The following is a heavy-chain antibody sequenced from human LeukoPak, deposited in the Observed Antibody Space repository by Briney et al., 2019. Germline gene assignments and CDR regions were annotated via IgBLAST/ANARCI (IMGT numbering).Heavy chain of an antibody. D-gene: IGHD3-10*01. J-gene: IGHJ5*02. CDR3: ARGPRFGELLWHWFDP. V-gene: IGHV4-39*07. Sequence: PSETLSLTCTVSGGSISSSSYYWGWIRQPPGKGLEWIGSIYYSWSTYYNPSLKSGVTTSVDTSKNQFSLKLSSVTAADTAVYYCARGPRFGELLWHWFDPWGQGTLVTVSS. CDR2: IYYSWST. CDR1: GGSISSSSYY.